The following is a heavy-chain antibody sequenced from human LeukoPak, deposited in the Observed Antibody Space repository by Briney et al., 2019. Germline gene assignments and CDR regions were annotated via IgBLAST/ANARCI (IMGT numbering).Heavy chain of an antibody. CDR1: GYTFIGYY. CDR3: AKVRAGAVAFDV. CDR2: INPDSGDT. Sequence: GASVKVSCKASGYTFIGYYMHWVRQAPGQGLEWMGWINPDSGDTNYAQKFQGRVTMTRDTSISTAYMELSRLRSDDTAVYFCAKVRAGAVAFDVWGQGTMVTVSS. V-gene: IGHV1-2*02. D-gene: IGHD6-13*01. J-gene: IGHJ3*01.